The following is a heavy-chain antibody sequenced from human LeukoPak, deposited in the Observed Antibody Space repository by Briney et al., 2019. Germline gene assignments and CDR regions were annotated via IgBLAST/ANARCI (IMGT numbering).Heavy chain of an antibody. CDR3: ARAPMVRGEYLDY. D-gene: IGHD3-10*01. J-gene: IGHJ4*02. CDR2: IYHSGST. CDR1: GDSISSSNW. V-gene: IGHV4-4*02. Sequence: PSETLSLTCAVSGDSISSSNWWSWVRQPPGKGLEWIGEIYHSGSTNYNPSLKSRVTISVDKSKNQFSLKLSSVTAADTAVYYCARAPMVRGEYLDYWGQGTLVTVSS.